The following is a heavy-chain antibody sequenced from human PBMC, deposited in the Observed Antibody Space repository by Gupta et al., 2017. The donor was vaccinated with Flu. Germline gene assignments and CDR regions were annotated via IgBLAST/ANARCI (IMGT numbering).Heavy chain of an antibody. Sequence: HPRRSLSLSWAAFGFTFSSECIHWVRQPPGKGLVWVLRIQSDGSSTSYADAVKGRFTISRDNAKNMLYLQMNGLRAEDTAIYYCARLRATPEWESHWGPGILVTVSS. V-gene: IGHV3-74*01. J-gene: IGHJ4*02. CDR2: IQSDGSST. CDR3: ARLRATPEWESH. CDR1: GFTFSSEC. D-gene: IGHD1-26*01.